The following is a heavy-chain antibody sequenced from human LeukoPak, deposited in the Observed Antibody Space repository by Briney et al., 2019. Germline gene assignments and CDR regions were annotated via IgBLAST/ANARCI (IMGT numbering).Heavy chain of an antibody. Sequence: SGGSLRLSCEGSGFIFCAFWMGWVGQAPGQGWQGGANIKTDGSEKYYVDSGKGRFPISRDNAKNSLYLQMNSLRAENTAVYYCATYSSLNRREFQYWGQGTLLTVSS. CDR3: ATYSSLNRREFQY. V-gene: IGHV3-7*01. CDR2: IKTDGSEK. D-gene: IGHD3-22*01. J-gene: IGHJ1*01. CDR1: GFIFCAFW.